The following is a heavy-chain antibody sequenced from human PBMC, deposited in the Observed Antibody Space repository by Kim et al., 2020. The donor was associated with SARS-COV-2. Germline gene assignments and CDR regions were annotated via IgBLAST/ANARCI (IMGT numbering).Heavy chain of an antibody. Sequence: SETLSLICAVYGGSFSGYYWSWIRQPPGKGLEWIGEINHSGSTNYNPSLKSRVTISVDTSKNQFSLKLSSVTAADTAVYYCARGSRAKAGFDYWGQGTLVTVSS. CDR3: ARGSRAKAGFDY. CDR1: GGSFSGYY. V-gene: IGHV4-34*01. CDR2: INHSGST. J-gene: IGHJ4*02. D-gene: IGHD6-25*01.